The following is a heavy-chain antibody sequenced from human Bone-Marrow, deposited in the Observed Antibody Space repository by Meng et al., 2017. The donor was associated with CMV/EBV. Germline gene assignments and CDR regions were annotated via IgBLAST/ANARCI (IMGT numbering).Heavy chain of an antibody. CDR3: ASVCMWGSGYYYYGMDV. D-gene: IGHD2-15*01. Sequence: SETLSLTCTVSGGSISSSSYYWGWIRQPPGKGLEWIGSIYYSGSTYYNPSLKSRVPISVDTTKNAFSVKLSSVTAADTAVYYCASVCMWGSGYYYYGMDVWGQGTTVTVSS. V-gene: IGHV4-39*07. CDR2: IYYSGST. J-gene: IGHJ6*02. CDR1: GGSISSSSYY.